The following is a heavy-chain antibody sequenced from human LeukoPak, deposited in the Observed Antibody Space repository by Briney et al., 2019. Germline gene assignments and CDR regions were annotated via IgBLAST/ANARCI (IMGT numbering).Heavy chain of an antibody. CDR2: IYYSGST. D-gene: IGHD3-22*01. CDR3: ARRGSGYTFDY. J-gene: IGHJ4*02. Sequence: SETLSLTCTFSGGSISSGGAYWGWTRQHPGKGREWIGYIYYSGSTYYNPSLKSRVTISVDTSKNQFSLKLSSVTAADTAVYYCARRGSGYTFDYWGQGTLVTVSS. V-gene: IGHV4-31*03. CDR1: GGSISSGGAY.